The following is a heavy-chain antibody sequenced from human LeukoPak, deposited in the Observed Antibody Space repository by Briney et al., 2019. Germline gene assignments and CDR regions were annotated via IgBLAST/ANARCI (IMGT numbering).Heavy chain of an antibody. V-gene: IGHV3-21*01. CDR2: ISSSSSYI. CDR3: ATYLGTGYGMDA. J-gene: IGHJ6*02. CDR1: GFTFRTYS. Sequence: NSGGSLRLSCAASGFTFRTYSMNWVRQAPGKGLEWVSSISSSSSYIYYADSVKGRFTISRDNAKNSLYLQMNSLRAEDTAVYYCATYLGTGYGMDAWGQGTTVAVSS.